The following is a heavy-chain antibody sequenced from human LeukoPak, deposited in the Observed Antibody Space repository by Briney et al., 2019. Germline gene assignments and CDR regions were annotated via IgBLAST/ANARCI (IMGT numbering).Heavy chain of an antibody. CDR3: ARARHYGDPYYFDY. CDR1: GFMFSGYW. CDR2: ISSSSSTI. V-gene: IGHV3-48*04. Sequence: GGSLRLSCAASGFMFSGYWMSWVRQAPGKGLEWVSYISSSSSTIYYADSVKGRFTISRDNAKNSLYLQMNSLRAEDTAVYYCARARHYGDPYYFDYWGQGTLVTVSS. D-gene: IGHD4-17*01. J-gene: IGHJ4*02.